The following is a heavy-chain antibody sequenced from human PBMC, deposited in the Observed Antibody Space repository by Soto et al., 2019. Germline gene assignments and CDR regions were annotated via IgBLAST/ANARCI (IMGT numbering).Heavy chain of an antibody. CDR2: MYHSGSA. CDR3: ARHVNLPLAGTGFDS. Sequence: SETLSLTCAVSGGSISSNYWWTWVRQPPGKGLEWIGEMYHSGSANYNPSLQSRVTISVDKSKNQFFLTLTSVTAADTAVYYCARHVNLPLAGTGFDSWGRGTLVTAPQ. J-gene: IGHJ4*02. V-gene: IGHV4-4*02. CDR1: GGSISSNYW. D-gene: IGHD6-19*01.